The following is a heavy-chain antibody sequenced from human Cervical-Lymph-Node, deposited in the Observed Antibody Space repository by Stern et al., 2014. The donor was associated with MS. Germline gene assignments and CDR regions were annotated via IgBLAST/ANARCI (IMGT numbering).Heavy chain of an antibody. CDR3: ARERQQYCNSEGCSYWYFDL. CDR1: GGSVSSTNW. J-gene: IGHJ2*01. D-gene: IGHD2/OR15-2a*01. V-gene: IGHV4-4*02. Sequence: QVQLQESGPGLVKPSGTLSLTCAVSGGSVSSTNWWSWVRQSPGKGLEWIGNLYHSGPSNYRPSLRSRVSISLDNSKNPLSLHLTSVTAADTAVYYCARERQQYCNSEGCSYWYFDLWGRGTLVTVSS. CDR2: LYHSGPS.